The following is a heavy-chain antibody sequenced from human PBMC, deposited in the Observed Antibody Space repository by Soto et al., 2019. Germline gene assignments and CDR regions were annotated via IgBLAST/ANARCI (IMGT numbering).Heavy chain of an antibody. D-gene: IGHD1-7*01. Sequence: GESLKISCKGSGYSFTSYWIGWVRQMPGKSLAWMGIIYPGDSDTRYSPSFQGQVTISADKSISTAYLQWSSLKASDTAMYYCARGITGTTVGRYYGMDVWGQGTTVTVSS. CDR1: GYSFTSYW. J-gene: IGHJ6*02. CDR2: IYPGDSDT. V-gene: IGHV5-51*01. CDR3: ARGITGTTVGRYYGMDV.